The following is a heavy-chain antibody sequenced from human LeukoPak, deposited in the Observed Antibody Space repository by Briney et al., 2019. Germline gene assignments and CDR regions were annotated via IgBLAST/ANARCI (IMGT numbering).Heavy chain of an antibody. Sequence: SGGSLRLSCADCGFTFSSYWMRWVRQAPGKGLEWVANIKQDGSEKYYADSVKGRFTISRDNAKNSLYLQMNSLRAEDTAVYYCARRSYDFWSGYQYYFDYWGQGTLVTVSS. CDR3: ARRSYDFWSGYQYYFDY. CDR1: GFTFSSYW. CDR2: IKQDGSEK. D-gene: IGHD3-3*01. J-gene: IGHJ4*02. V-gene: IGHV3-7*01.